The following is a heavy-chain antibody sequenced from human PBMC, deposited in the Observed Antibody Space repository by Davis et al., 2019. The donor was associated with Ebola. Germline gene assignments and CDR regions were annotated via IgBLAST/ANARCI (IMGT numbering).Heavy chain of an antibody. D-gene: IGHD4-17*01. CDR2: IYRDERT. V-gene: IGHV3-53*01. CDR3: ARHVNGDFWYFDL. J-gene: IGHJ2*01. Sequence: GESLKISCAASGFIVSDKYMSWVRQAPGKGLEWASVIYRDERTYYADSVKGRFTVSRDNSENMLYLQMSTLRAEDTAVYYCARHVNGDFWYFDLWGRGTRVTVSS. CDR1: GFIVSDKY.